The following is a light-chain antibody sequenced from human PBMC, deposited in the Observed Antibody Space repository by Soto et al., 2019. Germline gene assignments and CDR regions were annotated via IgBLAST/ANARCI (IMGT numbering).Light chain of an antibody. Sequence: QLVLTQSPSASASLGASVKLTGTLSSGHRTYAIAWHQQQPEKGPRYLMNLNSDGRHTKGDGIPDRFSGSSSGTERYLTISSLQSEDEADYYCQTWGTGLLVFGGGTKLTVL. CDR3: QTWGTGLLV. CDR1: SGHRTYA. V-gene: IGLV4-69*01. CDR2: LNSDGRH. J-gene: IGLJ2*01.